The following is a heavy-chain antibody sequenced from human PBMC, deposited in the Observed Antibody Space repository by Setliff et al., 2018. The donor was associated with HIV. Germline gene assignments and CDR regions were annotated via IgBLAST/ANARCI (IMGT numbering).Heavy chain of an antibody. D-gene: IGHD3-10*01. CDR2: IYYSGNT. V-gene: IGHV4-39*07. CDR3: VREGVRRGLGSGSFRYRAYYFDQ. J-gene: IGHJ4*02. CDR1: GDSISSNNYY. Sequence: PSETLSLTCTVSGDSISSNNYYWGWIRQPPGKGLEWIGSIYYSGNTYFSPSLKSRITISVDTSKNQFSLNLRSVTAADTAVYYCVREGVRRGLGSGSFRYRAYYFDQWGQGTLVTVSS.